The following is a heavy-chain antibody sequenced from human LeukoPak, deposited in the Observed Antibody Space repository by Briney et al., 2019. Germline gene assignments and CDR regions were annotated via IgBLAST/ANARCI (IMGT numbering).Heavy chain of an antibody. D-gene: IGHD6-13*01. Sequence: AASVKVSCKASGYTFTSYGISWVRQAPGQGLEWMGWISAYNGNKNYAQKLQGRVAMTTDTSTSTAYMELRSLRSDDTAVYYCARAPSSSWSYAYYYMDVWGKGTTVTVSS. CDR3: ARAPSSSWSYAYYYMDV. V-gene: IGHV1-18*01. J-gene: IGHJ6*03. CDR1: GYTFTSYG. CDR2: ISAYNGNK.